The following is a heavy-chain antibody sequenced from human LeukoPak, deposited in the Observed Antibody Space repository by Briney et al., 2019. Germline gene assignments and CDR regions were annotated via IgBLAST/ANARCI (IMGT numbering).Heavy chain of an antibody. CDR2: IKSKTDGGTT. Sequence: PGGSLRLSCAASGFTFSNAWMSWVRQAPGKGLEWVGRIKSKTDGGTTDYAAPVKGRFTISRDDSKNTLYLQMNSLKPEDTAVYYCTTERRAINYFDYWGQGTLVTVSS. CDR1: GFTFSNAW. D-gene: IGHD3-9*01. CDR3: TTERRAINYFDY. J-gene: IGHJ4*02. V-gene: IGHV3-15*01.